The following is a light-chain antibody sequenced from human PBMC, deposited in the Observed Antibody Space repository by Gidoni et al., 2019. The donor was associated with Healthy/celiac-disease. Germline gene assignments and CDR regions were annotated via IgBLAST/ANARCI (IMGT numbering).Light chain of an antibody. CDR2: AAS. V-gene: IGKV1-39*01. CDR3: KQSYSTPYT. Sequence: DIQMTQSPSSLSASVGDRVTITCRACQSISSYLNWYQQKPGKAPKLLIYAASSLQSGVPARFSGSGSGTDFTINIRSLQPEDFATDYCKQSYSTPYTFGQGTKLEIK. CDR1: QSISSY. J-gene: IGKJ2*01.